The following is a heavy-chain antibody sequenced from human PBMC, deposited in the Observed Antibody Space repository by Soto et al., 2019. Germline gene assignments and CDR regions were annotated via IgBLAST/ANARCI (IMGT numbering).Heavy chain of an antibody. J-gene: IGHJ4*02. CDR2: IYYSGNS. CDR1: GGSISSSY. V-gene: IGHV4-59*01. D-gene: IGHD3-9*01. Sequence: SETLSLTCSVSGGSISSSYWSWVRQPPGKGLEWIGYIYYSGNSNYNPSLKSRVTISVDTSKNQFSLRLTSVTAADTAVYYCARLDYDLSTGYELVEYWGQGALVTVSS. CDR3: ARLDYDLSTGYELVEY.